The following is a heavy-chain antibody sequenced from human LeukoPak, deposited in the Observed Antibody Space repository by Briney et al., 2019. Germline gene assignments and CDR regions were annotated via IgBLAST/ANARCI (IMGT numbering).Heavy chain of an antibody. CDR2: IIPIFGTA. V-gene: IGHV1-69*05. Sequence: GASVKVSCKASGGTFISYAISWVRQAPGQGLEWMGGIIPIFGTANYAQKFQGRVTMTTDTSTSTAYMELRSLRSDDTAVYYCARDLGSGPSNWFDPWGQGTLVTVSS. J-gene: IGHJ5*02. CDR1: GGTFISYA. CDR3: ARDLGSGPSNWFDP. D-gene: IGHD6-19*01.